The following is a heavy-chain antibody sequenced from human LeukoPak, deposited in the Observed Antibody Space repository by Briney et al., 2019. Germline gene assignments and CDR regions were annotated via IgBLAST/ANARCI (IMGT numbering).Heavy chain of an antibody. CDR3: ARGVHRRTRPSTVTTGLDV. CDR2: IYTNGSA. D-gene: IGHD4-17*01. J-gene: IGHJ3*01. CDR1: GGSINSDNSY. V-gene: IGHV4-61*02. Sequence: SQTLSLTCTVSGGSINSDNSYWSWIRQPAGKGLEWIGRIYTNGSANYNPSLKSRVTISVDTSNTQFSLKLRSMTASDTAVYYCARGVHRRTRPSTVTTGLDVWGHGTMVTVSS.